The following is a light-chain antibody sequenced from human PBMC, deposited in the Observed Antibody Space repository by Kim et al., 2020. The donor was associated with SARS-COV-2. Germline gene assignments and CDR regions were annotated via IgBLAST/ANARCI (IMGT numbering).Light chain of an antibody. CDR2: YDS. CDR3: QVWDSSSDWV. V-gene: IGLV3-21*04. J-gene: IGLJ3*02. Sequence: SYELTLPPSVSVAPGKTARITCGGNNIGSKSVHWYQQKPGQAPVLVIYYDSDRPSGIPERFSGSNSGNTATLTISRVEAGDEADYYCQVWDSSSDWVFGGGTQLTVL. CDR1: NIGSKS.